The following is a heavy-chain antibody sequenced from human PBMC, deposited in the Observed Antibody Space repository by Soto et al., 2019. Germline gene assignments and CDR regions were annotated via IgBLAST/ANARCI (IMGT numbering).Heavy chain of an antibody. CDR3: ARDKITGLFDY. D-gene: IGHD2-8*02. Sequence: PEDLSHIYTVLGVSFLVYHWTWIRQPPGTGLEWIGEINHSGSTNYNPSLKSRVTISVDTSKNQFSLKLTSVTAADTAVYYCARDKITGLFDYWGQGTLVT. CDR2: INHSGST. CDR1: GVSFLVYH. J-gene: IGHJ4*02. V-gene: IGHV4-34*01.